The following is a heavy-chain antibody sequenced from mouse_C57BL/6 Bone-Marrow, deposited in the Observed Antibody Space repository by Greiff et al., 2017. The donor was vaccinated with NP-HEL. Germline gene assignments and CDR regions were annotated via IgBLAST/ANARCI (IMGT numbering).Heavy chain of an antibody. Sequence: EVQLVESGAELVRPGASVKLSCTASGFNIKDDYMHWVKQRPEQGLEWIGWIDPENGDTEYASKFQGKATITADTSSNTAYLQLSSLTSEDTAVYYCTTGGVTTRDWYFDVWGTGTTVTVSS. D-gene: IGHD2-2*01. J-gene: IGHJ1*03. CDR3: TTGGVTTRDWYFDV. CDR2: IDPENGDT. CDR1: GFNIKDDY. V-gene: IGHV14-4*01.